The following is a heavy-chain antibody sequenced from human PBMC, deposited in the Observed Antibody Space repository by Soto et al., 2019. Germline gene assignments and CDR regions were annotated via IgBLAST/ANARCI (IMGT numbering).Heavy chain of an antibody. CDR1: GGSFSGYY. D-gene: IGHD5-12*01. Sequence: SETLSLTCAVYGGSFSGYYWSWIRQPPGRGLEWIGEINHSGSTNYNPSLKSRVTISVDTSKNQFSLKLGSVTAADTAVYYCARGLLESPSGYEWNYWGQGFRVTVAS. V-gene: IGHV4-34*01. J-gene: IGHJ4*02. CDR3: ARGLLESPSGYEWNY. CDR2: INHSGST.